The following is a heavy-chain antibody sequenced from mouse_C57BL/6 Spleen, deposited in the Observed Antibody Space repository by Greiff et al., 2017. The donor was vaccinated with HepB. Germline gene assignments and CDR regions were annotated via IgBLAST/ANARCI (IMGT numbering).Heavy chain of an antibody. D-gene: IGHD2-5*01. J-gene: IGHJ3*01. CDR2: ISYDGSN. Sequence: EVQLVESGPGLVKPSQSLSLTCSVTGYSITSGYYWNWIRQFPGNKLEWMGYISYDGSNNYNPSLKNRISITRDTSKNQFFLKLNSVTTEDTATYYCARDKSNLFAYWGQGTLVTVSA. V-gene: IGHV3-6*01. CDR3: ARDKSNLFAY. CDR1: GYSITSGYY.